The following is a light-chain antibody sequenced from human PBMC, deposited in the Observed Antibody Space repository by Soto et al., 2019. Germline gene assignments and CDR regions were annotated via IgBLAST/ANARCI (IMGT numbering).Light chain of an antibody. Sequence: QSALTQPPSASGSPGQSVTISCTGTSSDVGGYNYVSWYQQHPGKAPKLMIYDVSKRPSGVSDRFSGSKSGNTASLTVSGLQAEDEADYYCSSYTRSSTYVFGTGTKVTV. J-gene: IGLJ1*01. CDR1: SSDVGGYNY. CDR2: DVS. CDR3: SSYTRSSTYV. V-gene: IGLV2-8*01.